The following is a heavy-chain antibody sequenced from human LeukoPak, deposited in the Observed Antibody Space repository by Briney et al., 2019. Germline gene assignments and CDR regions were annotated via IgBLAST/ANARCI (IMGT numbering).Heavy chain of an antibody. CDR1: GFTFSSYS. D-gene: IGHD1-26*01. J-gene: IGHJ6*03. CDR3: ARDRELPRVKGPYYYYMDV. V-gene: IGHV3-21*01. CDR2: ISSSSSYI. Sequence: GGSLRLSCAASGFTFSSYSMNWVRQAPGKGLEWVSSISSSSSYIYYADSVKGRFTISRDNAKNSLYLQMNSLRAEDTAVYYCARDRELPRVKGPYYYYMDVWGKGTTVTVSS.